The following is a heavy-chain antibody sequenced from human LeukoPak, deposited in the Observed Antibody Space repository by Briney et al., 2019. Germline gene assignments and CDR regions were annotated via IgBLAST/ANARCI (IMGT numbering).Heavy chain of an antibody. CDR1: GFTFSDYS. CDR2: ISGSGGST. J-gene: IGHJ4*02. D-gene: IGHD3-22*01. CDR3: AAASYYYDSSGYYYRDY. Sequence: PGGSLRLSCAASGFTFSDYSMNWVRQAPGKGLEWVSAISGSGGSTYYADSVKGRFTISRDNSKNTLYLQMNSLRAEDTAVYYCAAASYYYDSSGYYYRDYWGQGTLVTVSS. V-gene: IGHV3-23*01.